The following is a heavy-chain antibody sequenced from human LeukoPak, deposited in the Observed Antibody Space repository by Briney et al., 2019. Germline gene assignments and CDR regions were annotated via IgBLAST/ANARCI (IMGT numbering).Heavy chain of an antibody. CDR2: ISAYNGNT. D-gene: IGHD6-13*01. Sequence: GASVKVSCKASGYTFTSYGISWVRQSPGQGLEWMGWISAYNGNTNYAQKLQGRVTMTTDTSTSTAYMELRSLRSDNTAVYYCARVADSSSWYEDRRLLSAFDIWGQGTMVTVSS. J-gene: IGHJ3*02. V-gene: IGHV1-18*01. CDR1: GYTFTSYG. CDR3: ARVADSSSWYEDRRLLSAFDI.